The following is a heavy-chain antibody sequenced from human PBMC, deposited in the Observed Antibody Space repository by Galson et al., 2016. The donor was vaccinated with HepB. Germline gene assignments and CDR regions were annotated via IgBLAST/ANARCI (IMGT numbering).Heavy chain of an antibody. CDR3: ATSYFSGSSYYHFDY. J-gene: IGHJ4*02. CDR2: ISSSSSTI. CDR1: GFFFSSYS. D-gene: IGHD2-15*01. V-gene: IGHV3-48*02. Sequence: SLRLSCAASGFFFSSYSMNWVRQAPGKGLEWVSYISSSSSTIYYADSVKGRFTISRDNAKNSLYLQMNSLRDEDTAVHYCATSYFSGSSYYHFDYWGQGTLVTVSS.